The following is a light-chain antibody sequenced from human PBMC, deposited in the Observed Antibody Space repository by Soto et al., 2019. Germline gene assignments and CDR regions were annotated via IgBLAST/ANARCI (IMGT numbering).Light chain of an antibody. V-gene: IGKV1-39*01. CDR2: AAS. CDR1: QSISSY. J-gene: IGKJ1*01. CDR3: QKSYSTPRK. Sequence: DIQMTQSPSSLSASVVDIVTITCLASQSISSYLNWYQQKPGKAPKLLIYAASSLQSGVPSRFSGSGSGTDFTLTISSLQPEDFATYYCQKSYSTPRKFGQGTTGDIK.